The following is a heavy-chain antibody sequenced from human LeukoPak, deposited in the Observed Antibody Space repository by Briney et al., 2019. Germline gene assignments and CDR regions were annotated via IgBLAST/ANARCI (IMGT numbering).Heavy chain of an antibody. CDR2: IYTSGST. D-gene: IGHD6-13*01. CDR3: ASGVTGYSSS. V-gene: IGHV4-61*02. Sequence: SETLSLTCTVSGGSISSGSYYWSWIRQPAGKGLEWIGRIYTSGSTNYNPSLKSRVTISVDTSKNQFSLKLSPVTAADTAVYYCASGVTGYSSSWGQGTLVTVSS. CDR1: GGSISSGSYY. J-gene: IGHJ4*02.